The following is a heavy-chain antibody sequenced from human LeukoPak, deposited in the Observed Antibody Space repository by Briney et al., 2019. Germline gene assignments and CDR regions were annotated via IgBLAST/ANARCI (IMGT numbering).Heavy chain of an antibody. J-gene: IGHJ5*02. CDR3: AREVVVSGGAWFDP. Sequence: GASVKVACKASGYTFTMYYIHWVRQAPGQGLEWMGWISAYNGNTNYAQKLQGRVTMTTDTSTSTAYMELRSLRSDDTAVYYCAREVVVSGGAWFDPWGQGTLVTVSS. V-gene: IGHV1-18*04. CDR2: ISAYNGNT. D-gene: IGHD2-15*01. CDR1: GYTFTMYY.